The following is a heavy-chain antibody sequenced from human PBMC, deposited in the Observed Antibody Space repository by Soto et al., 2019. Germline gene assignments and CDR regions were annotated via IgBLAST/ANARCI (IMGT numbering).Heavy chain of an antibody. CDR1: GYTFTSYD. D-gene: IGHD6-6*01. V-gene: IGHV1-8*01. J-gene: IGHJ6*02. CDR3: ATVLPSIAARRRHYYYFYGMDV. CDR2: MNPNSGNT. Sequence: ASVKVSCKASGYTFTSYDINWVRQATGQGLEWMGWMNPNSGNTGYAQKFQGRVTMTRNTSISTAYMELSSLRSEDTAVYYCATVLPSIAARRRHYYYFYGMDVWGQGTTVTVSS.